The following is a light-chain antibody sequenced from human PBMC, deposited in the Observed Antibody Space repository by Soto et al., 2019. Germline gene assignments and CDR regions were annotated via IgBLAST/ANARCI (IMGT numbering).Light chain of an antibody. CDR3: QQYDRSPFT. CDR1: QSVSRTY. Sequence: EIVLTQSPGTLSLSPGERATLSCRASQSVSRTYLAWYQQTPGQAPRLLIYGASNRATGVPDRFSGSGSGTDFTLTSSGLEPEDFAVYYCQQYDRSPFTFGLGTRLEIK. V-gene: IGKV3-20*01. J-gene: IGKJ5*01. CDR2: GAS.